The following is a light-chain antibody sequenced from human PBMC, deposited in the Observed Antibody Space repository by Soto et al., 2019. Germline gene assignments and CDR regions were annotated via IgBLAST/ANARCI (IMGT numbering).Light chain of an antibody. Sequence: QSVLTQPASVSGSPGQSITISCTGTSSDVGGYNYVSWYQQHPGKAPKLMIYEVSNRPSRVSNRSSGSKSGNTASLTISGLQAEDEADYYCSSYTRSSTSYVFGTGTRSP. V-gene: IGLV2-14*01. CDR3: SSYTRSSTSYV. CDR1: SSDVGGYNY. J-gene: IGLJ1*01. CDR2: EVS.